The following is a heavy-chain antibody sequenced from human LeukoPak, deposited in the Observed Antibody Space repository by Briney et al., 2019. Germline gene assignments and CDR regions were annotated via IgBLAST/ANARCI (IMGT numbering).Heavy chain of an antibody. J-gene: IGHJ6*03. D-gene: IGHD3-3*01. Sequence: SETLSLTCTVSDGSITSDYWGWIRQPPGKGLQLIGYVYYSGGFHYNPSLRGRVTISVDTSKNQFSLKLSSVTAADTAFYYCARGSRRVVLDYYYYMDVWGQGTLVTVSS. V-gene: IGHV4-59*01. CDR3: ARGSRRVVLDYYYYMDV. CDR1: DGSITSDY. CDR2: VYYSGGF.